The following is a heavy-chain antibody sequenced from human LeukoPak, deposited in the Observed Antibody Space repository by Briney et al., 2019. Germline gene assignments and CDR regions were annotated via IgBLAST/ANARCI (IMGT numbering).Heavy chain of an antibody. Sequence: SETLSLTCTVSGGSISSSSYYWGWIRQPPGKGLEWIGRIYYNGSNYYNPSLKSRVTISVDTSKNQFSLKLSSVTAADTAVYYCARRNPYSDSSGYYLADAFDIWGQGTMVTVSS. J-gene: IGHJ3*02. CDR1: GGSISSSSYY. CDR2: IYYNGSN. CDR3: ARRNPYSDSSGYYLADAFDI. V-gene: IGHV4-39*01. D-gene: IGHD3-22*01.